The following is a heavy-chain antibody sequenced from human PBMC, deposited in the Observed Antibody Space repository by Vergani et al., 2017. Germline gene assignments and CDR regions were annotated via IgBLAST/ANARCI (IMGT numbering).Heavy chain of an antibody. CDR1: GFTFTSSA. CDR3: ARGLEGLYFDY. V-gene: IGHV1-58*02. D-gene: IGHD6-19*01. CDR2: IVVGSGNT. Sequence: QMQLVHSGPEVKKPGTSVNVSCKASGFTFTSSAMQWGRQARGQRLAWIGWIVVGSGNTNYAQKFQERVTITRDKSTSTAYMELSSMRSEDTAVYYWARGLEGLYFDYWGQGTQVTVSS. J-gene: IGHJ4*02.